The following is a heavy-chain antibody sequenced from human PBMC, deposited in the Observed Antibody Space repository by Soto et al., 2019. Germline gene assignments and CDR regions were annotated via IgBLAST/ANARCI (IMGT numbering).Heavy chain of an antibody. CDR2: IYYSGST. CDR3: ARDRSLKSTYYYDSSGYYPPYYFDY. V-gene: IGHV4-61*01. CDR1: GGSVSSGSYY. D-gene: IGHD3-22*01. J-gene: IGHJ4*02. Sequence: SETLSLTCTVSGGSVSSGSYYWSWIRQPPGKGLEWIGYIYYSGSTNYNPSLKSRVTISVDTSKNQFSLKLSSVTAADTAVYYCARDRSLKSTYYYDSSGYYPPYYFDYWGQGPLVPVSS.